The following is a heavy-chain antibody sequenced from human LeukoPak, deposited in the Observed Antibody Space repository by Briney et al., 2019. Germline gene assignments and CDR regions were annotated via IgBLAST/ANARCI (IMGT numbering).Heavy chain of an antibody. CDR2: ISGSGGST. D-gene: IGHD1-26*01. J-gene: IGHJ5*02. CDR3: AKDVVGATTDNWFDP. V-gene: IGHV3-23*01. CDR1: GFTFSSYA. Sequence: PGGSLRLSCAASGFTFSSYAMSWVRQAPGKGLEWVSAISGSGGSTYYADSVKGRFTISSDNSKNTLYLQMNSLRAEDTAVYYCAKDVVGATTDNWFDPWGQGTLVTVSS.